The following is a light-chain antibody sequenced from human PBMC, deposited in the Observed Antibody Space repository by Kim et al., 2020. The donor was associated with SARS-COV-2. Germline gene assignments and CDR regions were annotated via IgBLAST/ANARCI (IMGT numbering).Light chain of an antibody. CDR2: AND. Sequence: QRVTISCTGTSSNIGANYDLHWYQDLPGTAPKLLIYANDNRPSGVPDRFSGSKSDTSASLAITGLQAEDEADYYCQSYDSRLSGWIFGGGTKLTVL. J-gene: IGLJ2*01. CDR3: QSYDSRLSGWI. V-gene: IGLV1-40*01. CDR1: SSNIGANYD.